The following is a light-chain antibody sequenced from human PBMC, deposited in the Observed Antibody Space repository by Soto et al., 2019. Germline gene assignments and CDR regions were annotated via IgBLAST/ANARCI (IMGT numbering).Light chain of an antibody. Sequence: DIVMTQSPDSLAVSLGERATINCKSSQNVFYNSNKKNYLAWYQQKTGHPPKLLIYWASTRESGVPDRFSGSWSGTDFTLTISSLQAEDVAVYYCQQYYSTPLSFGGGTKVEIK. V-gene: IGKV4-1*01. J-gene: IGKJ4*01. CDR2: WAS. CDR3: QQYYSTPLS. CDR1: QNVFYNSNKKNY.